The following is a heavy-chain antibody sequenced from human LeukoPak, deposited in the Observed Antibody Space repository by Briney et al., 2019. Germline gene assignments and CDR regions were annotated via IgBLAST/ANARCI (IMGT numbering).Heavy chain of an antibody. J-gene: IGHJ6*02. Sequence: GASLRLSCAASGFAFSSYAMSWVRQAPGKGLEWVSAISGSGGSTYYADSVKGRFTISRDNSKNTLYLQMNSLRAEDTAVYYCAKASAGYSSSWAYYYYYGVDVWGQGTTVTVSS. CDR3: AKASAGYSSSWAYYYYYGVDV. CDR2: ISGSGGST. V-gene: IGHV3-23*01. CDR1: GFAFSSYA. D-gene: IGHD6-13*01.